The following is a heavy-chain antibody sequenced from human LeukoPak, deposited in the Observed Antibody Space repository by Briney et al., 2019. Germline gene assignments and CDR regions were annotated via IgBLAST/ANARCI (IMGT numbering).Heavy chain of an antibody. CDR3: ARDLGPQYSSSWNDAFDI. J-gene: IGHJ3*02. D-gene: IGHD6-13*01. CDR1: GGSISSSSYY. CDR2: IYYSGST. Sequence: PSETLSLTCTVSGGSISSSSYYWGWIRQPPGKGLEWIGSIYYSGSTYYNPSLKSRVTISVDTSKKQFSLKLGSVTAADTAVYYCARDLGPQYSSSWNDAFDIWGQGTMVTVSS. V-gene: IGHV4-39*07.